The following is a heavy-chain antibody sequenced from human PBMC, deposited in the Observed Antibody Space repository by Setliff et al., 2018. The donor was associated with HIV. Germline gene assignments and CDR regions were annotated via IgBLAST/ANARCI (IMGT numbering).Heavy chain of an antibody. J-gene: IGHJ4*02. V-gene: IGHV4-39*01. CDR3: ARHPYDFWSGYWDY. D-gene: IGHD3-3*01. CDR1: GESFFSTSFY. Sequence: SETLSLTCTVSGESFFSTSFYWSWIRQPPGKGLEWIGSVYYSGGTYYNPSLKSRVTISEDKSKSTAYMEVRSLRSDDTAVYYCARHPYDFWSGYWDYWGQGTLVTVSS. CDR2: VYYSGGT.